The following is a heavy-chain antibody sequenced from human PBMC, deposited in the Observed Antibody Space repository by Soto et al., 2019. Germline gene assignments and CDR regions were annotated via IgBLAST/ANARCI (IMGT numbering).Heavy chain of an antibody. CDR2: ISSSGNT. Sequence: SETLSLTCTVSDGSISNFYWSWIRQPPGKGLEWIGYISSSGNTNYNPSLKSRVSISVDTSKTQFSLNLTSVTAADTAVYYCARAPMVLTRSYFDSWGQGTPVTVSS. D-gene: IGHD2-8*01. CDR1: DGSISNFY. CDR3: ARAPMVLTRSYFDS. J-gene: IGHJ4*02. V-gene: IGHV4-59*01.